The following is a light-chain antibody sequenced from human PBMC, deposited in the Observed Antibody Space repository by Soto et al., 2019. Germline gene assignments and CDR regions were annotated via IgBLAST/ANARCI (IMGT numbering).Light chain of an antibody. Sequence: QSVLTQPASVSGSPGQSITISCTGTSSDVGGYNYVSWYQQHPGKAPKLMIYEVSNRPSGVSNRFSGSKSDNTASLTISGLQAEDEADYYCSSYTSSSTKVFGTGPKVTVL. CDR1: SSDVGGYNY. J-gene: IGLJ1*01. V-gene: IGLV2-14*01. CDR3: SSYTSSSTKV. CDR2: EVS.